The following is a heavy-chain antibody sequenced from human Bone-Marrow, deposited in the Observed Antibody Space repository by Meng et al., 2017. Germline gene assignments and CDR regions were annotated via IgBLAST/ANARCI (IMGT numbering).Heavy chain of an antibody. D-gene: IGHD2-15*01. J-gene: IGHJ3*02. V-gene: IGHV3-15*01. CDR1: GFTFSNAW. Sequence: GESLKISCAAAGFTFSNAWMSWVRQAPGKGLEWVGRIKSKTDGGTTDYAAPVKGRFTISRDDSKNTLYLQMNSLKTEDTAVYYCTTGFHCSGSSCYSAGAFDIWGQGTMVTVSS. CDR3: TTGFHCSGSSCYSAGAFDI. CDR2: IKSKTDGGTT.